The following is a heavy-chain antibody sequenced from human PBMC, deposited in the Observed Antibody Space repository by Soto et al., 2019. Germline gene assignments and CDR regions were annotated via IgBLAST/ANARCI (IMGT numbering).Heavy chain of an antibody. CDR3: ARDGIVLMVYGPMDV. CDR1: GFTFSSYS. J-gene: IGHJ6*03. D-gene: IGHD2-8*01. Sequence: GGSLRLSCAASGFTFSSYSMNWVRQAPGKGLEWVSYISSSSSTIYYADSVKGRFTISRDNAKNSLYLQMNSLRAEDTAVYYCARDGIVLMVYGPMDVWGKGTTVTVSS. CDR2: ISSSSSTI. V-gene: IGHV3-48*01.